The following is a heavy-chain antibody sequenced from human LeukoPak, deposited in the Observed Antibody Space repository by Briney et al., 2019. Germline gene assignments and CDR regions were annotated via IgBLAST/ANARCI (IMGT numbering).Heavy chain of an antibody. CDR2: ILYSGTTT. CDR1: GGSISSYH. V-gene: IGHV4-59*01. D-gene: IGHD1-1*01. J-gene: IGHJ4*02. CDR3: ARVGDWNDLVY. Sequence: SETLSLTCTVSGGSISSYHWSWIRQTPGKGLEWIGYILYSGTTTNYNPSLKSRVTISVDTSKNQFSLKLSSVTAADTAVYYCARVGDWNDLVYWGQGTLVTVSS.